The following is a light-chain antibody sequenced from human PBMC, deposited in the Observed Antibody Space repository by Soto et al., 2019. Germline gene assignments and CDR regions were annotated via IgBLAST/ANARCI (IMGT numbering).Light chain of an antibody. V-gene: IGKV3-20*01. CDR2: GTS. Sequence: EIVLTQSPGTLSLSPGERATLSCRASQSVSSKYLAWYQQKPGQAPRVLIYGTSIRASGVPERFSGGGSGTDFTLTITRLEPEDFAVYYCQQYNNWPPRITFGGGTKVDIK. CDR3: QQYNNWPPRIT. CDR1: QSVSSKY. J-gene: IGKJ4*01.